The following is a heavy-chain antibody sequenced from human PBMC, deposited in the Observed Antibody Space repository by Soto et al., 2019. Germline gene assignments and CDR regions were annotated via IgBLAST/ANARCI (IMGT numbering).Heavy chain of an antibody. CDR2: ISAYNGNT. D-gene: IGHD3-22*01. Sequence: ASVKVSFKASGYTFTSYGISWVRQAPGQGLEWMGWISAYNGNTNYAQKLQGRVTMTTDTSTSTAYLELRSLRSDDTAVYYCARGYYYDSSGYSDWYFDLWGRGTLVTVSS. J-gene: IGHJ2*01. V-gene: IGHV1-18*01. CDR3: ARGYYYDSSGYSDWYFDL. CDR1: GYTFTSYG.